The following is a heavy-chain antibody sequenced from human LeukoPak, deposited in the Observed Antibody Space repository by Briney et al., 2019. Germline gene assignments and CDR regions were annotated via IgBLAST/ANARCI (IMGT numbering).Heavy chain of an antibody. CDR1: GGSISSSSYY. Sequence: SETLSLTCTVSGGSISSSSYYWGWIRQPPGKGLEWIGSIYYSGSTYYNPSLKSRVTISVDTSKNQFSLKLSSVTAADTAVYYCASEKRAYYDILTGYRNDAFDIWGQGTMVTVSS. D-gene: IGHD3-9*01. CDR3: ASEKRAYYDILTGYRNDAFDI. J-gene: IGHJ3*02. CDR2: IYYSGST. V-gene: IGHV4-39*01.